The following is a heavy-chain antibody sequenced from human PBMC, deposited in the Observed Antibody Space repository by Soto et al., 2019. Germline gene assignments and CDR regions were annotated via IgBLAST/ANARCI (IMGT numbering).Heavy chain of an antibody. CDR1: GFSLGTTGMC. J-gene: IGHJ4*02. V-gene: IGHV2-70*17. CDR3: ARTAGYYRGRQFDY. Sequence: GSGPTLVNPTQTLTLTCTFSGFSLGTTGMCVSWIRQPPGKALEWLARIDWDDDKFYSTSLKTRLTISKDTSKNQVVLRMTNMDPADTATXYCARTAGYYRGRQFDYWGQGTLVTVSS. D-gene: IGHD3-10*01. CDR2: IDWDDDK.